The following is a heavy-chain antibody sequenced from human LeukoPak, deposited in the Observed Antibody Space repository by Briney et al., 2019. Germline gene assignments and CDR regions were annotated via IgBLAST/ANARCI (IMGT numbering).Heavy chain of an antibody. D-gene: IGHD3-10*01. CDR2: IYHSEST. V-gene: IGHV4-30-2*01. Sequence: SQTLSLTCTVSGGSISSGGYYWSWIRQPPGKGLEWIGYIYHSESTNYSPSLKSRVTVSVDMSKNQFSLKLSSVTPADTAVYYCARVKFGDYFGSGSSYNDFWGQGTLVTVSS. CDR3: ARVKFGDYFGSGSSYNDF. CDR1: GGSISSGGYY. J-gene: IGHJ4*02.